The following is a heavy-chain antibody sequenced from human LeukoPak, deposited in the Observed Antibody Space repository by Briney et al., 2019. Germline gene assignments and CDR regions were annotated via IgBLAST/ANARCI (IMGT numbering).Heavy chain of an antibody. CDR2: ISSSSSYI. V-gene: IGHV3-21*01. J-gene: IGHJ4*02. D-gene: IGHD6-19*01. CDR1: GFTFSSYG. Sequence: GGSLRLSCAASGFTFSSYGMSWVRQAPGKGLEWVSSISSSSSYIYYADSVKGRFTISRDNGKNSLYLQMNSLRAEDTAVYYCARDPVARAVAVFDYWGQGTLVTVSS. CDR3: ARDPVARAVAVFDY.